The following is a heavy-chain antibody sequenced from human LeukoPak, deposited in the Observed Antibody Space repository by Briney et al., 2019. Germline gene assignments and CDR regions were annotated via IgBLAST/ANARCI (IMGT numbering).Heavy chain of an antibody. J-gene: IGHJ3*02. V-gene: IGHV3-30-3*01. D-gene: IGHD6-19*01. CDR3: ARRTQWLHAFDI. CDR2: ISYDGSNK. CDR1: GFTFSSYA. Sequence: GGSLRLSCAASGFTFSSYAMHWVRQAPGKGLEWVAVISYDGSNKYYADSVKGRFTISRDNSKNTLYLQMNSLRAEDTAVYYCARRTQWLHAFDIWGQGTMVTVSS.